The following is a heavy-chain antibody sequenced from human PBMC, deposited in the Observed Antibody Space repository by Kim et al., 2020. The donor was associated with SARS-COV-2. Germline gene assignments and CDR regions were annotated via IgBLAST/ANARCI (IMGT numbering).Heavy chain of an antibody. Sequence: SVKVSCKASGGTFSSYTISWVRQAPGQGLEWMGRIIPILGIANYAQKFQGRVTITADKSTSTAYMELSSLRSEDTAVYYCARGGTGSTNSGAFDYWGQGTLVTVSS. D-gene: IGHD7-27*01. CDR2: IIPILGIA. CDR3: ARGGTGSTNSGAFDY. CDR1: GGTFSSYT. V-gene: IGHV1-69*02. J-gene: IGHJ4*02.